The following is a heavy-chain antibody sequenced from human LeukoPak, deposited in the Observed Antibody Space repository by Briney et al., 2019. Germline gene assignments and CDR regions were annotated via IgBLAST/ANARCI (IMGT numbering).Heavy chain of an antibody. CDR1: GGSISSSSYY. Sequence: SETLSLTCTVSGGSISSSSYYWGWIRQPPGKGLEWIGSIYYSGSTYYNTSLKSRVTISVDTSKNQFSLKLSSVTAADTAVYYCARGIYCSSTSCSNAFDIWGQGTMVTVSS. CDR3: ARGIYCSSTSCSNAFDI. J-gene: IGHJ3*02. CDR2: IYYSGST. V-gene: IGHV4-39*07. D-gene: IGHD2-2*01.